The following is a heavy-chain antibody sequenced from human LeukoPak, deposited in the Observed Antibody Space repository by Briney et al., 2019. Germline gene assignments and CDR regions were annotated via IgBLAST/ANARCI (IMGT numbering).Heavy chain of an antibody. Sequence: GSSVKVSCKASGGTFSSYAISWVRQAPGQGLEWMGGIIPIFGTANYAQKFQGRVTITADKSTSTAYMELSSLRTEDTAVYYCARDDYYGSGSYFNFDYWGQGTLVTVSS. V-gene: IGHV1-69*06. CDR3: ARDDYYGSGSYFNFDY. J-gene: IGHJ4*02. CDR2: IIPIFGTA. D-gene: IGHD3-10*01. CDR1: GGTFSSYA.